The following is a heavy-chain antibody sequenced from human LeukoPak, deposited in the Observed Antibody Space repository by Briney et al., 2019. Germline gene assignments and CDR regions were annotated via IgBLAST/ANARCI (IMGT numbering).Heavy chain of an antibody. CDR1: GFTFSSYS. V-gene: IGHV3-48*04. Sequence: PGTSLRLSCAASGFTFSSYSMNWVRQAPGKGLEWVSYISSSSSTIYYADSVKGRFTISRDNAKNSLYLQMNSLRAEDTAVYYCARPYCSSTSCFYYFDYWGQGTLVTVSS. D-gene: IGHD2-2*01. CDR3: ARPYCSSTSCFYYFDY. J-gene: IGHJ4*02. CDR2: ISSSSSTI.